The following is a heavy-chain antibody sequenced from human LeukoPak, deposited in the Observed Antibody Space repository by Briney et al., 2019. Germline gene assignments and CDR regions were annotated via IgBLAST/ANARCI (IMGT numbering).Heavy chain of an antibody. CDR3: SRGGGKQQLVRASRKFDY. D-gene: IGHD6-13*01. CDR2: INHSGST. J-gene: IGHJ4*02. V-gene: IGHV4-34*01. Sequence: PSETLSLTCAVYGGSFSGYYWSWIRQPPGKGLEWIGEINHSGSTNYNPSLTSRVTISVETSKNQFSLKLSSVAAAHTAVYSFSRGGGKQQLVRASRKFDYWGQGTLVTVSS. CDR1: GGSFSGYY.